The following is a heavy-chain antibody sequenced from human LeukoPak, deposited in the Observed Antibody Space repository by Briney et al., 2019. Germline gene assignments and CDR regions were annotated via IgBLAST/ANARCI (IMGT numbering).Heavy chain of an antibody. CDR3: ATRQEDLWFGELLFDY. CDR1: GFTFSSYG. D-gene: IGHD3-10*01. Sequence: PGRSLRLSCAASGFTFSSYGMHWVRQAPGKGLEWVAVISYDGSNKYYADSVKGRFTISRDNSKNTLYLQMNSLRAEDTAVYYCATRQEDLWFGELLFDYWGQGTLVTVSS. J-gene: IGHJ4*02. V-gene: IGHV3-30*03. CDR2: ISYDGSNK.